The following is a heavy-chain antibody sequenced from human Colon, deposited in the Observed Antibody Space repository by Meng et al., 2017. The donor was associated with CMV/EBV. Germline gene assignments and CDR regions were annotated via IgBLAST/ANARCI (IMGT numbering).Heavy chain of an antibody. Sequence: GSLRLSCTVSGGSLNSDYWTWIRQPPGRGLEYIGHFSYTGRTLNSPSLNSRVFISRDTSKNQFSLNLLSVTSADTAVYYCARLNRGFANGYGVLDSWRQRTLVTVSS. V-gene: IGHV4-59*01. D-gene: IGHD5-18*01. CDR1: GGSLNSDY. J-gene: IGHJ4*02. CDR3: ARLNRGFANGYGVLDS. CDR2: FSYTGRT.